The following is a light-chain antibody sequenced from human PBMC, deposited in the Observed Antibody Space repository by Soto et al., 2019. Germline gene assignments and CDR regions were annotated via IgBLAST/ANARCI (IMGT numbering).Light chain of an antibody. J-gene: IGLJ2*01. CDR2: DDS. CDR3: QVWDDSGDHVV. CDR1: NIGSKG. Sequence: SYELTQPPSVSVTPGQTARITCGGNNIGSKGVHWYQQKPGQAPVLVVYDDSDRPSGIPERFSGSNSGNTATLTINRVEAGEAADFFCQVWDDSGDHVVFGGGTKLTVL. V-gene: IGLV3-21*02.